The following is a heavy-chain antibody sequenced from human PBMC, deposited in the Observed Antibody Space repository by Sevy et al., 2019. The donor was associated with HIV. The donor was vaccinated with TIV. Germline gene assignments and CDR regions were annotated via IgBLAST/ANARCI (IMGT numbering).Heavy chain of an antibody. Sequence: GGSLRLSCAASEFTFSSYGMHWVRQAPGKGLEWVAFIRYDGSNKYYADSVKGRFTISRDNSKNTLYLQMNSLRAEDTAVYYCAKDHEIYNYYFDYWGQGTLVTVSS. D-gene: IGHD1-1*01. CDR2: IRYDGSNK. CDR1: EFTFSSYG. J-gene: IGHJ4*02. CDR3: AKDHEIYNYYFDY. V-gene: IGHV3-30*02.